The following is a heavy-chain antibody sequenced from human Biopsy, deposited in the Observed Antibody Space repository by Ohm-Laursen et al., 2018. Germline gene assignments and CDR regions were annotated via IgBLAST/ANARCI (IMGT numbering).Heavy chain of an antibody. CDR3: ARDSGILNYGNFKYYHYYGMDV. CDR1: GDSVTKYY. D-gene: IGHD4-11*01. V-gene: IGHV4-59*02. J-gene: IGHJ6*02. CDR2: IYYSVMT. Sequence: SETLSLTCTVPGDSVTKYYWSWIRQPPGKGLEWIGHIYYSVMTNYNPSLQSRVSISVDTSRNQVSLTLSSVIAADTAVYYCARDSGILNYGNFKYYHYYGMDVWGQGAKVTVSS.